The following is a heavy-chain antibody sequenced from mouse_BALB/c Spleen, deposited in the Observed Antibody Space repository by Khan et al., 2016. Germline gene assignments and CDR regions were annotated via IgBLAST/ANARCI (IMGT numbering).Heavy chain of an antibody. CDR1: GYTFTNYG. CDR3: ASYRSYYGISRYFYV. D-gene: IGHD1-1*01. V-gene: IGHV9-3-1*01. Sequence: QIQLVQSGPELKRPGKTVKISCKASGYTFTNYGINWVKQAPGKGLKWMGWINTYSGESTYADDFKGRFAFSLETSANTDYLQINKLKNEDTATNFCASYRSYYGISRYFYVWCAGTTVTVSS. J-gene: IGHJ1*01. CDR2: INTYSGES.